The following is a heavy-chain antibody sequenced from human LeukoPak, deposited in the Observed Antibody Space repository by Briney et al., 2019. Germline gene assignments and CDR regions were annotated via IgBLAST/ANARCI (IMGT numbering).Heavy chain of an antibody. J-gene: IGHJ4*02. D-gene: IGHD5-18*01. CDR1: GFTLGHYP. Sequence: GGSLTLSCTASGFTLGHYPMSWVRQAPRKGLEGVGFIISKAHGGTTEYAASVKRRFTISRDDSKSIAYLQMNRLKTEDTAVYYCTSLSGYSYGYAEYWGQGTLVTVSS. CDR2: IISKAHGGTT. V-gene: IGHV3-49*02. CDR3: TSLSGYSYGYAEY.